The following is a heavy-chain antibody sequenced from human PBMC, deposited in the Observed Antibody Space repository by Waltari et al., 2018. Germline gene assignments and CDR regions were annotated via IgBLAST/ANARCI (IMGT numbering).Heavy chain of an antibody. Sequence: EVQLVQSGAEVKKPGESLKISCKGSGYSFTSYWIGWVRQMPGKGLEWMGIIYPGASDTRYSPSCQGQVTISADKSISTAYLQWSSLKASDTAMYYCASHAGGIAARPWYFDLWGRGTLVTVSS. CDR3: ASHAGGIAARPWYFDL. CDR2: IYPGASDT. V-gene: IGHV5-51*01. CDR1: GYSFTSYW. J-gene: IGHJ2*01. D-gene: IGHD6-6*01.